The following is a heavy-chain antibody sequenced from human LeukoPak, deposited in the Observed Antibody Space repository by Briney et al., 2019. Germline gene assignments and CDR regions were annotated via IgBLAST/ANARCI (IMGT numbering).Heavy chain of an antibody. CDR2: IWYDGSNK. CDR3: ARDSYYYDSSGSDAFDI. J-gene: IGHJ3*02. D-gene: IGHD3-22*01. V-gene: IGHV3-33*01. CDR1: GFTFSSYG. Sequence: GGSLRLSCAASGFTFSSYGMHWVRQAPGKGLEWVAVIWYDGSNKYYADSVKGRFTISRDNSKNTLYLQMNSLRAEDTAVYYCARDSYYYDSSGSDAFDIWGQGTMVTVSS.